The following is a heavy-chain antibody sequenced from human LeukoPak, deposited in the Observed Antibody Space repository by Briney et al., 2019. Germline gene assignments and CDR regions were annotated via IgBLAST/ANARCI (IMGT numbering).Heavy chain of an antibody. CDR3: ARDPRADTAMVTGWFDP. J-gene: IGHJ5*02. V-gene: IGHV1-2*02. CDR1: GYTLTGYY. D-gene: IGHD5-18*01. CDR2: INPNSGGT. Sequence: ASVKVSCKASGYTLTGYYMHWVRQAPGQGLEWMGWINPNSGGTNYAQKFQGRVTMTRDTSISTAYMELSRLRSDDTAVYYCARDPRADTAMVTGWFDPWGQGTLVTVSS.